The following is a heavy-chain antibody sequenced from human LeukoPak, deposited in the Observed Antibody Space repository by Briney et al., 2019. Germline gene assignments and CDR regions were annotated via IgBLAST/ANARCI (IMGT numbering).Heavy chain of an antibody. CDR3: AKDLIVEGASDY. CDR1: GFTFSSYG. CDR2: IRYDGSNK. D-gene: IGHD1-26*01. J-gene: IGHJ4*02. Sequence: AGGSLRLSCAASGFTFSSYGMHWVRQAPGKGLEWVAFIRYDGSNKYYADSVKGRFTISRDNSKNTLYLQMNSLRAEDTAVYYCAKDLIVEGASDYWGQGTLVTVSS. V-gene: IGHV3-30*02.